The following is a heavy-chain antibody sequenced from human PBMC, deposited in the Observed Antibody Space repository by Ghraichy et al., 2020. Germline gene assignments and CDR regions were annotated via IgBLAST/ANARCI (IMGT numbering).Heavy chain of an antibody. J-gene: IGHJ6*02. D-gene: IGHD2-2*01. Sequence: ASVKVSCKASGYTFTGYYMHWVRQAPGQGLEWMGWINPNSGGTNYAQKFQGRVTMTRDTSISTAYMELSMLRSDDTAVYYCARTMDQLLYYYYYGMDVWGQGTTVTVSS. CDR1: GYTFTGYY. V-gene: IGHV1-2*02. CDR3: ARTMDQLLYYYYYGMDV. CDR2: INPNSGGT.